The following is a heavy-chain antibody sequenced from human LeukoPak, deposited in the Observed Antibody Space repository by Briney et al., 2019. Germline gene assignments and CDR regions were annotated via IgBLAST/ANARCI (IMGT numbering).Heavy chain of an antibody. CDR3: ARAYDSGCNY. Sequence: ASVKVSCKASGYTFTSYAIHWVRQAPGQRLEWMGLINAANGNTRYSQTFQDRVTITRDTSASTAYMELSSLRSEDTAVYYCARAYDSGCNYWGQGTLVTVPS. V-gene: IGHV1-3*01. D-gene: IGHD6-19*01. CDR2: INAANGNT. CDR1: GYTFTSYA. J-gene: IGHJ4*02.